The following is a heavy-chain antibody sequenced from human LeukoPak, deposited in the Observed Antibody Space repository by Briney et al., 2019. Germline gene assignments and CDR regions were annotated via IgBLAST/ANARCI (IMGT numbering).Heavy chain of an antibody. CDR1: GDSISSNNW. V-gene: IGHV4-4*02. J-gene: IGHJ4*02. CDR2: IYHSGST. Sequence: SETLSLTCAVSGDSISSNNWWSWVRQPPGKGLEWIGEIYHSGSTNCNPSLKSRVTISVDKSKNQFSLKLSSVTAADTAMYYCARAMNTCGSFDFWGQGTLVTVSS. D-gene: IGHD2-2*02. CDR3: ARAMNTCGSFDF.